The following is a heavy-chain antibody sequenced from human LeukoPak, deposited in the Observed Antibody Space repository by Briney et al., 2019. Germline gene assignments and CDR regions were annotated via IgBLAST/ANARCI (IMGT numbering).Heavy chain of an antibody. CDR2: ISRGGSDS. J-gene: IGHJ4*01. Sequence: PGGSLRLSCTASGFTLSDYYMSWIRQAPGKGLEWVSCISRGGSDSYYADSVKGRFTISRDTAKNSLYLQMNSLRAADTAVYYCARAGIVGDVFDFWGHGTLVTVSS. CDR1: GFTLSDYY. V-gene: IGHV3-11*01. CDR3: ARAGIVGDVFDF. D-gene: IGHD1-26*01.